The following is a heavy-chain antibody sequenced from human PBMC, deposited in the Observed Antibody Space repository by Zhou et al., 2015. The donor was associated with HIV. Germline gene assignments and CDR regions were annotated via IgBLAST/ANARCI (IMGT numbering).Heavy chain of an antibody. D-gene: IGHD2-2*01. CDR3: ARGVSF. CDR2: IHPSRGNT. CDR1: GYTFTTYY. V-gene: IGHV1-46*01. J-gene: IGHJ4*02. Sequence: QVQLVQSGAEVKKPGASVKVSCKASGYTFTTYYIHWVRQAPGKGLEWMGLIHPSRGNTTYAQKFQGRLTMTSDTSTSTVYMELTSLTYEDTAMYFCARGVSFWGQGSLVTVSS.